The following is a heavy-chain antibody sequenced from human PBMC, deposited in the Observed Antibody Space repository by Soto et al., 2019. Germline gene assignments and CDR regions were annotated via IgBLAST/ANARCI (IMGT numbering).Heavy chain of an antibody. Sequence: SETLSLTCTVSGGSISSYYWSWIRRPPVKGLEWIGYIYHSGSTYYNPSLKSRVTISVDRSKNQFSLKLSSVTAADTALSYCSGGYSGSETNYWGQGTLVEVSS. CDR1: GGSISSYY. V-gene: IGHV4-59*12. CDR2: IYHSGST. D-gene: IGHD5-12*01. CDR3: SGGYSGSETNY. J-gene: IGHJ4*02.